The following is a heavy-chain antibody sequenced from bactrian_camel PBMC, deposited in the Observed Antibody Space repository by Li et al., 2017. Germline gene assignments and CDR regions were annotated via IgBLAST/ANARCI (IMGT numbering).Heavy chain of an antibody. CDR2: IITSDGTT. CDR1: GYTHSDYC. CDR3: GSGLLQHHFY. J-gene: IGHJ4*01. Sequence: VQLVESGGGSVQAGGTLGLTCVASGYTHSDYCMGWFRQAPGSEREGVSIITSDGTTRYADSVKGRFTISRDNAKNSLLLQLNSLKTGDTAMYYCGSGLLQHHFYWGQGTQVTVS. D-gene: IGHD2*01. V-gene: IGHV3S63*01.